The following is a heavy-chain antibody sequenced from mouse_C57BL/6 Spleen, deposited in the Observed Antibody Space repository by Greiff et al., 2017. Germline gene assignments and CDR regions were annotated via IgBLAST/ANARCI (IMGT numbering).Heavy chain of an antibody. D-gene: IGHD3-2*02. CDR2: IYPGDGDT. Sequence: QVQLQQSGPELVKPGASVKISCKASGYAFSSSWMNWVKQRPGKGLEWIGRIYPGDGDTNYNGKFKGKATLTADNSSSTAYMQLSSLTSEDSAVYFCARRQLRYYAMDYWGQGTSVTVSS. V-gene: IGHV1-82*01. CDR3: ARRQLRYYAMDY. CDR1: GYAFSSSW. J-gene: IGHJ4*01.